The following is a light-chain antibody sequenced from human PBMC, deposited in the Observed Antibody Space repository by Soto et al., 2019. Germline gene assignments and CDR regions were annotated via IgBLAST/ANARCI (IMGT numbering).Light chain of an antibody. CDR3: QSYDSSLSGYV. V-gene: IGLV1-40*01. CDR2: ENN. J-gene: IGLJ1*01. Sequence: QSALTQPPSVSVAPVQRVTISCTASSSNIGAGYEAHWYQQVPGTAPKLHIYENNNGPSGVPDRFSGSKSGTSASLAITGLQAEDEAEYYCQSYDSSLSGYVFGTGTKLTVL. CDR1: SSNIGAGYE.